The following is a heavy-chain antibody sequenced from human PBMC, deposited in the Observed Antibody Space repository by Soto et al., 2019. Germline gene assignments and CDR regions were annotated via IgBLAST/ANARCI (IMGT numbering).Heavy chain of an antibody. CDR3: ARYDYDNNIYSIDY. CDR2: IYYSGST. Sequence: PSETLSLTCTVSGGSISSGGYYWSWIRQHPGKGLEWIGYIYYSGSTYYNPSLKSRVTISVDTSKNQFSLKLGSVTAADTAVYYCARYDYDNNIYSIDYWGQGALVTVSS. J-gene: IGHJ4*02. V-gene: IGHV4-31*03. D-gene: IGHD3-22*01. CDR1: GGSISSGGYY.